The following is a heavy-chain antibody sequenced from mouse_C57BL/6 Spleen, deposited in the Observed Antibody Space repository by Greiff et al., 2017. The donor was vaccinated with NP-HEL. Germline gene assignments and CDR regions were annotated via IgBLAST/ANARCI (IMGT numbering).Heavy chain of an antibody. D-gene: IGHD1-1*01. V-gene: IGHV2-5*01. CDR1: GFSLTSYG. Sequence: VKLMESGPGLVQPSQSLSITCTVSGFSLTSYGVHWVRQSPGKGLEWLGVIWRGGSTDYNAAFMSRLSITKDNSKSQVFFKMNSLQADDTAIYYCAKGDYGSRVYYAMDYWGQGTSVTVSS. J-gene: IGHJ4*01. CDR2: IWRGGST. CDR3: AKGDYGSRVYYAMDY.